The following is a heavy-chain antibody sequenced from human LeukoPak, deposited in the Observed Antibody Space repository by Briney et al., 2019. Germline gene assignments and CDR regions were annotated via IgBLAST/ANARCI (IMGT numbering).Heavy chain of an antibody. D-gene: IGHD5-18*01. J-gene: IGHJ3*02. CDR2: IYYSGST. CDR1: GGSISSYY. CDR3: ARVKTTMGLTVYDAFDI. Sequence: SETLSLTCTVSGGSISSYYWSWIRQPPGKGLEWIGYIYYSGSTNYNPSLKSRVTISMATSKTHFSLKLSSVTAADTAVYHCARVKTTMGLTVYDAFDIWGQGTMVTVSS. V-gene: IGHV4-59*01.